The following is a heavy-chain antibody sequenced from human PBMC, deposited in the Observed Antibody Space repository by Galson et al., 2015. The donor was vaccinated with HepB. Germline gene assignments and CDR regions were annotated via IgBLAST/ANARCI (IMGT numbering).Heavy chain of an antibody. CDR1: GFTFSSYA. D-gene: IGHD2-15*01. V-gene: IGHV3-30-3*01. Sequence: SLRLSCAASGFTFSSYAMHWVRQAPGKGLEWVAVISYDGSNKYYTDSVKSRFTISRDNSKNTLYLQMNSLRAEDTAVYYCARGGLFCSGGSCYSDYWGQGTLVTVSS. J-gene: IGHJ4*02. CDR2: ISYDGSNK. CDR3: ARGGLFCSGGSCYSDY.